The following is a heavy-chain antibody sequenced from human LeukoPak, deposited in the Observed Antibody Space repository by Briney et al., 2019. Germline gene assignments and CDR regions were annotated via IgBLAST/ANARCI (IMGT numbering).Heavy chain of an antibody. CDR3: TRGSVEMSTVQFDL. Sequence: ASVKVSCKASGYTFTSYGISWVRQAPGQGLEWMGWINPNNGGTNYAQKFQGRVTMTRDTSISTAYMELSRLRFDDTAVFYCTRGSVEMSTVQFDLWGQGTLVTVSS. D-gene: IGHD5-24*01. CDR1: GYTFTSYG. J-gene: IGHJ5*02. CDR2: INPNNGGT. V-gene: IGHV1-2*02.